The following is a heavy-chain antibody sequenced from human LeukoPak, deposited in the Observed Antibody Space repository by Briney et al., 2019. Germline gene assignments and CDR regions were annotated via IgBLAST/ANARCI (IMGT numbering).Heavy chain of an antibody. D-gene: IGHD5-18*01. CDR2: INPNSGGT. CDR1: GYTFTGYY. CDR3: ARDPLLKDRGYSYVNNYGMDV. Sequence: GASVKGSCKASGYTFTGYYMHWVRQAPGQGLEWMGWINPNSGGTNYAQKFQGRVTMTRDTSISTAYMELSRLRSDDTAVYYCARDPLLKDRGYSYVNNYGMDVWGQGTTVTVSS. J-gene: IGHJ6*02. V-gene: IGHV1-2*02.